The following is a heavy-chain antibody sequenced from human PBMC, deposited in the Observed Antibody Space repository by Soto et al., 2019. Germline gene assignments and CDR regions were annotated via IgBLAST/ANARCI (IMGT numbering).Heavy chain of an antibody. D-gene: IGHD3-3*01. J-gene: IGHJ5*02. CDR1: GYTFTSYG. CDR3: ARAETYYDFWSGYP. Sequence: ASVKVSCKASGYTFTSYGISWVRQAPGQGLEWMGWISAYSGNTNYAQKLQGRVTMTTDTSTSTAYMELRSLRSDDTAVYYCARAETYYDFWSGYPWGQGTLVTVSS. CDR2: ISAYSGNT. V-gene: IGHV1-18*01.